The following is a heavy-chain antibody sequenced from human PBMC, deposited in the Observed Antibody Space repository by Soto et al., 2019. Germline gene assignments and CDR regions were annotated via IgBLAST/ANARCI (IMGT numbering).Heavy chain of an antibody. Sequence: PSETLSLTCTVSGGSISSYYWSWIRQPPGKGLEWIGYIYYSGSTNYNPSLKSRVTISVDTSKNQFSLKLSSVTAADTAVYYCARDSCSGGSCYVDYWGQGTLVPSPQ. CDR1: GGSISSYY. D-gene: IGHD2-15*01. CDR2: IYYSGST. V-gene: IGHV4-59*01. CDR3: ARDSCSGGSCYVDY. J-gene: IGHJ4*02.